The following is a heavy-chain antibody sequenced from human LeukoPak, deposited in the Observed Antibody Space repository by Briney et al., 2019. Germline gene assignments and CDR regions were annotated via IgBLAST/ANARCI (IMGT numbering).Heavy chain of an antibody. D-gene: IGHD3-22*01. Sequence: SETLTLTCTVSGGSISSYYWSWIRQPPGKGLEWIGYMYYSGSTNYNPSLKSRVTISVDTSKNQFSLKLSSVTAADTAVYYCARTYDSSGYYRGDWYFDLWGRGTLVTVSS. CDR3: ARTYDSSGYYRGDWYFDL. CDR2: MYYSGST. V-gene: IGHV4-59*01. CDR1: GGSISSYY. J-gene: IGHJ2*01.